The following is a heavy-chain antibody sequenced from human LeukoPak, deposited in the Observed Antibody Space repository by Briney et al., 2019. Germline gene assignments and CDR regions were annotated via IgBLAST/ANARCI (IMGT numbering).Heavy chain of an antibody. CDR1: GVGFINHG. Sequence: GASLTLSCKGSGVGFINHGIHWVRQAPSKGPEWLATIWHDGSNEEYGDSVKGRVTISRDNSKSTLYLRITSLRDEDTAVYFCARGRYSGYDYVLDSWGQGTLDTVSS. CDR2: IWHDGSNE. CDR3: ARGRYSGYDYVLDS. J-gene: IGHJ5*01. V-gene: IGHV3-33*01. D-gene: IGHD5-12*01.